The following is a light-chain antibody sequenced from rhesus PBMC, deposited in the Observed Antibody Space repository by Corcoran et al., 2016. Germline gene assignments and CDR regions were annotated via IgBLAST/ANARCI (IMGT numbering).Light chain of an antibody. CDR1: QSISSW. J-gene: IGKJ4*01. CDR3: LQYSSSPLT. Sequence: DIQMTQSPPSLSASVGDTVTITFRASQSISSWLDWNQQQPGKAPKLLIYKASSLQSGVPSRFSGSGAGTDFTLTISSLQPEDFATYYCLQYSSSPLTFGGGTKVEIK. CDR2: KAS. V-gene: IGKV1-22*01.